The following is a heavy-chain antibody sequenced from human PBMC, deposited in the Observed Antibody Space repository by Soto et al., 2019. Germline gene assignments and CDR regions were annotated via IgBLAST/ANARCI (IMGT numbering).Heavy chain of an antibody. CDR2: IIPIFGPA. CDR1: GGTFSSYA. CDR3: AREASYGDYVGDWFDY. J-gene: IGHJ4*02. Sequence: QVQLVQSGAEVKKPGSSVKVSCKASGGTFSSYAINWVRQAPGQGLEWMGGIIPIFGPANYAQKFQGRVTMTADESTSTAYMELSSLRSEDTAGYYCAREASYGDYVGDWFDYWGQGTLVTVSS. V-gene: IGHV1-69*12. D-gene: IGHD4-17*01.